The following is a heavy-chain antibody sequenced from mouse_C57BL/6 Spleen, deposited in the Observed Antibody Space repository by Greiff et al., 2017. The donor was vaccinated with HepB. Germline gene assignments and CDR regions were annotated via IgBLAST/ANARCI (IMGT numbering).Heavy chain of an antibody. J-gene: IGHJ1*03. CDR2: INPSSGYT. D-gene: IGHD1-1*01. Sequence: VMLVESGAELARPGASVKMSCKASGYTFTSYTMHWVKQRPGQGLEWIGYINPSSGYTKYNQKFKDKATLTADKSSSTAYMQLSSLTSEDSAVYYCARGVFITTVVDWYFDVWGTGTTVTVSS. CDR3: ARGVFITTVVDWYFDV. V-gene: IGHV1-4*01. CDR1: GYTFTSYT.